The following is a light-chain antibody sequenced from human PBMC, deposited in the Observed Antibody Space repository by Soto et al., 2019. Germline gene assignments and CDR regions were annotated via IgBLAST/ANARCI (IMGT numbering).Light chain of an antibody. V-gene: IGLV1-51*01. CDR2: DNN. CDR3: GTWDSSLSVSYV. Sequence: VLTQPPSVSAAPGQRVTISCSGSSSNIGNNYVSWYQQLPGTAPKLLIYDNNKRPSGIPDRFSGSKSGTSATLGITGVQTGDEADYYCGTWDSSLSVSYVFGTGTKVTVL. CDR1: SSNIGNNY. J-gene: IGLJ1*01.